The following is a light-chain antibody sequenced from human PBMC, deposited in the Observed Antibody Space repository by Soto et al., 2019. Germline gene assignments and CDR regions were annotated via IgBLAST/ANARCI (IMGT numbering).Light chain of an antibody. V-gene: IGLV2-8*01. Sequence: QSVLTQPPSASGSPGQSVTISCTGTSSDVGGYNYVSWYQQHPGKAPKLMIYEVSKRPSGVPDRFSGSKSGNTASLTVSGLHAEDEADYYCSSYAGSNNLVFGGGTKRTVL. CDR2: EVS. J-gene: IGLJ2*01. CDR3: SSYAGSNNLV. CDR1: SSDVGGYNY.